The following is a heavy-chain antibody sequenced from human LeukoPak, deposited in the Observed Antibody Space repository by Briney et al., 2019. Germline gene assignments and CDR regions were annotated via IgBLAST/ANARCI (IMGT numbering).Heavy chain of an antibody. CDR3: ARANRPFHTSGWYKDY. CDR1: GFTFSSYA. Sequence: PGGSLRLSCAASGFTFSSYAMHRVRQAPGKGLEWVALISYDGSGQYYTESVKGRFTISRDNSKNTLYLQVNSLRVEDTAVYYCARANRPFHTSGWYKDYWGQGPVVTVTS. CDR2: ISYDGSGQ. D-gene: IGHD6-19*01. J-gene: IGHJ4*02. V-gene: IGHV3-30-3*01.